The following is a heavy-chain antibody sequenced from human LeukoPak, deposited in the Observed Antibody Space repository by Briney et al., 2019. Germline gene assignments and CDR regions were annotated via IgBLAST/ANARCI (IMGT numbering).Heavy chain of an antibody. V-gene: IGHV3-23*01. CDR1: GFTFSSYA. Sequence: GGSLRLSCAASGFTFSSYAMSWVRQAPGKGLEWVSAISGSGGSTYYADSVKGRFTISRDNAKNSLYLQMNSLRAEDTAVYYCARHVDFDWVFDYWGQGTLVTVSS. J-gene: IGHJ4*02. CDR3: ARHVDFDWVFDY. CDR2: ISGSGGST. D-gene: IGHD3-9*01.